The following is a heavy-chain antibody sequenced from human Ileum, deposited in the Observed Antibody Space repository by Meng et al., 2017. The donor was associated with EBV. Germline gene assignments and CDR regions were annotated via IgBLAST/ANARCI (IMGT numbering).Heavy chain of an antibody. J-gene: IGHJ4*02. CDR2: FYEGTT. V-gene: IGHV4-59*01. CDR3: AKGGQWDPLDS. D-gene: IGHD1-26*01. CDR1: GVYISCNY. Sequence: QVRLPEAGPGRVRPSGLLILTCGVSGVYISCNYWGWYPQAQVQGLEWIVFFYEGTTNYHPSLKSRVTIAAGPANNQISLRLSSVTSADTAVYYCAKGGQWDPLDSWGRGILVTVSS.